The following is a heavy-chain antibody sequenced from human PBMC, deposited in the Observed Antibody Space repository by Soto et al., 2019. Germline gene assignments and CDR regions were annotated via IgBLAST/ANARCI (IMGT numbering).Heavy chain of an antibody. CDR2: IYWNDEK. CDR3: AHKGSLTISRAFDF. D-gene: IGHD3-3*02. CDR1: GFSLAASVVA. V-gene: IGHV2-5*01. Sequence: SGPTRVNPTQTLTLTCAVSGFSLAASVVAVGCIRQPPGKAPEQLAFIYWNDEKRYNASMKTRITVTRDTSTSQGVLTMTNTYPHNASTQCCAHKGSLTISRAFDFWGRGTMVTVSS. J-gene: IGHJ3*01.